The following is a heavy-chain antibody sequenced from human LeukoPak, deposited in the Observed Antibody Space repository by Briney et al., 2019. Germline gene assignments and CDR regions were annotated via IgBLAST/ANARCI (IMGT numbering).Heavy chain of an antibody. CDR2: IYYSGST. Sequence: SETLSLTCTVAGGSISSYYWSWIRQPPGKGLEWIGYIYYSGSTNYNPSLKSRVTISVDTSKNQFSLKLSSVTAADTAVYYCARVDPDSSSTLEVFDYWGQGTLVTVSS. CDR1: GGSISSYY. J-gene: IGHJ4*02. V-gene: IGHV4-59*01. D-gene: IGHD6-6*01. CDR3: ARVDPDSSSTLEVFDY.